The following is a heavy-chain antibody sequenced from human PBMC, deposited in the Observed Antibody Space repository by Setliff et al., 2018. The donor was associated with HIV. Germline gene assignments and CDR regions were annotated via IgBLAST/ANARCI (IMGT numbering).Heavy chain of an antibody. CDR1: GCTFSSYA. CDR3: AWAMVRGSYYYGMDV. Sequence: ASVKVSCKASGCTFSSYAISWVRQAPGQGLEWMGGIIPILGIANYAQKFQGRVTITTDESTSTAYMELSSLRSEDTAVYYCAWAMVRGSYYYGMDVWGQGTTVTVSS. CDR2: IIPILGIA. V-gene: IGHV1-69*10. J-gene: IGHJ6*02. D-gene: IGHD3-10*01.